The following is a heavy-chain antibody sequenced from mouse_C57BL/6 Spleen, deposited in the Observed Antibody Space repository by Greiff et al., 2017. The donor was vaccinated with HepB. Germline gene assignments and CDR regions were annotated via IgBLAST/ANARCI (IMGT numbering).Heavy chain of an antibody. CDR3: ARGRDYDPYASTMDY. Sequence: EVQLVESGPELVKPGASVKISCKASGYSFTDYNMNWVKQSNGKSLEWIGVINPNYGTTSYNQKFKGKATLTVDQSSSTAYMQLNSLTSEDSAVYYCARGRDYDPYASTMDYWGQGTSVTVSS. D-gene: IGHD2-4*01. CDR2: INPNYGTT. J-gene: IGHJ4*01. CDR1: GYSFTDYN. V-gene: IGHV1-39*01.